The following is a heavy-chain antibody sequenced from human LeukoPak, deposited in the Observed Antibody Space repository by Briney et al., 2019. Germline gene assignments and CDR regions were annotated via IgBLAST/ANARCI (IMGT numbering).Heavy chain of an antibody. V-gene: IGHV3-30-3*01. J-gene: IGHJ4*02. CDR1: GFTFGSYA. Sequence: SGGSLRLSCAASGFTFGSYAMHWVRQAPGKGLEWVAVISYDGSNKYYADSVKGRFTISRDNSKNTLYLQMNSLRAEDTAVYYCARDALGYCSSTSCLAINYWGQGTLVTVSS. CDR3: ARDALGYCSSTSCLAINY. CDR2: ISYDGSNK. D-gene: IGHD2-2*01.